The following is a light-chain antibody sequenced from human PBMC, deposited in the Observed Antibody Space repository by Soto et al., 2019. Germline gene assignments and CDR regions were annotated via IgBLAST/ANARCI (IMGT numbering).Light chain of an antibody. CDR1: QSINSW. Sequence: DIQMTQSTSTLSASVGDRVTITCRASQSINSWLAWYQQKPGKAPKLLVYTASSLESGVQSRFSDSGSGTESTLTISTLQPDDFATYYCQQYEAYPLTFGGGTRVEIK. J-gene: IGKJ4*01. CDR2: TAS. CDR3: QQYEAYPLT. V-gene: IGKV1-5*03.